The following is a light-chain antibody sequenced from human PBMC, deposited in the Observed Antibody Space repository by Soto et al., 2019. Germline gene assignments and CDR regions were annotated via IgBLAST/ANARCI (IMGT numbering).Light chain of an antibody. J-gene: IGKJ1*01. V-gene: IGKV1-5*03. Sequence: DIQMTQSPSTLSGSVGDRVTITCRASQTISSWLAWYQQKPGKAPTLLIYKASTLKSGVPSRFSGSGSGTEFALTISSLQRDNFATYYCQHYNSYSEAFGQGTKVDSK. CDR2: KAS. CDR3: QHYNSYSEA. CDR1: QTISSW.